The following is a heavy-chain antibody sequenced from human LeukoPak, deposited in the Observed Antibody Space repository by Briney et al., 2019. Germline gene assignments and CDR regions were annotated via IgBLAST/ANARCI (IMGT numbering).Heavy chain of an antibody. CDR1: GYTFTSYD. D-gene: IGHD4-11*01. CDR2: MNPNSGNT. Sequence: RWASVKVSCKASGYTFTSYDINWVRQATGQGLEWMGWMNPNSGNTGYAQKFQGRVTMTRDMSTSTVYMELSSLRSEDTAVYYCASSYSNYGWFDPCGQGTLVTVSS. V-gene: IGHV1-8*02. CDR3: ASSYSNYGWFDP. J-gene: IGHJ5*02.